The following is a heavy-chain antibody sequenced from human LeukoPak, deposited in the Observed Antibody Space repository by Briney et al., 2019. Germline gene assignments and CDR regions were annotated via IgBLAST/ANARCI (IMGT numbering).Heavy chain of an antibody. CDR1: GFSFSAYN. CDR2: IRGGGSYT. D-gene: IGHD5-12*01. Sequence: AGSLRLSCEVSGFSFSAYNMNWVRQAPGKGLEWVSCIRGGGSYTYYEGSGEGRFTTSTDNTNNTLFLKLSSLRAEDTAVYYCARDRSGGYDLEGEAFNIWGHGTMVPVSS. CDR3: ARDRSGGYDLEGEAFNI. J-gene: IGHJ3*02. V-gene: IGHV3-21*01.